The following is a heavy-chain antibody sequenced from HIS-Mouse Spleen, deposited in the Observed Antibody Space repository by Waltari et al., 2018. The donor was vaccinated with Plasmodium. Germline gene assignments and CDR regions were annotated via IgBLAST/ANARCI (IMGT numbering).Heavy chain of an antibody. CDR2: IYYSGST. CDR1: GGFISSYY. D-gene: IGHD5-18*01. Sequence: QVQLQESGPGLVQPSETLSLTCTVSGGFISSYYSSWLRQPPGKGLEWIGYIYYSGSTNYNPSLKSRVTISVDTSKNQFSLKLSSVTAADTAVYYCARLRYSYGYFDYWGQGTLVTVSS. CDR3: ARLRYSYGYFDY. J-gene: IGHJ4*02. V-gene: IGHV4-59*08.